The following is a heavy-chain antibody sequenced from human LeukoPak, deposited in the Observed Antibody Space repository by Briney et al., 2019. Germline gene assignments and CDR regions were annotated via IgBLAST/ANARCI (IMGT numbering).Heavy chain of an antibody. V-gene: IGHV3-49*04. CDR1: GFTFGDYA. CDR3: IYGSGSYFDY. D-gene: IGHD3-10*01. J-gene: IGHJ4*02. CDR2: IRSKAYGGTT. Sequence: GGSLRLSCTASGFTFGDYAMSWVRQAPGKGLEWVGFIRSKAYGGTTEYAASVKGRFTISRDDSKSIAYLQMNSLKTEDTAVYYCIYGSGSYFDYWGQGTLVTVSS.